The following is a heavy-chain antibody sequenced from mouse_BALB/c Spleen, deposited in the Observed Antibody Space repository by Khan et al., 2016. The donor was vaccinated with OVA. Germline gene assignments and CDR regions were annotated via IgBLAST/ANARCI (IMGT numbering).Heavy chain of an antibody. CDR2: IYPGSGST. CDR1: GYTFTDYV. Sequence: VQLQESGPELVKPGASVKMSCKASGYTFTDYVMNWVKQRNGQGLEWIGQIYPGSGSTFYNEKFKGKATLTADRSSSTAYMQLSNLTSEDSAVYVCEREGWDVFAYWAQGTLVTVSA. V-gene: IGHV1-77*01. D-gene: IGHD4-1*01. J-gene: IGHJ3*01. CDR3: EREGWDVFAY.